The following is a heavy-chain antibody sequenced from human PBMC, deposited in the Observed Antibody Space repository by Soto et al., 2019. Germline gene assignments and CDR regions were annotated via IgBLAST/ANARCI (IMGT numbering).Heavy chain of an antibody. D-gene: IGHD6-13*01. Sequence: PGGSLRLSCAASGFTFSSYAMSWVRQAPGKGLEWVSAISGSGGSTYYADSVKGRFTISRDNSKNTLYLQMNSLRAEDTAVYYCAKGRGKLAAAGTGGAFDYWGQGTLVTVSS. J-gene: IGHJ4*02. CDR3: AKGRGKLAAAGTGGAFDY. V-gene: IGHV3-23*01. CDR1: GFTFSSYA. CDR2: ISGSGGST.